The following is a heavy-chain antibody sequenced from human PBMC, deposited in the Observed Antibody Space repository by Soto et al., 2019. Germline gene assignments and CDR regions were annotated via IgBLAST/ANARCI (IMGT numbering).Heavy chain of an antibody. CDR1: GGSISSYY. CDR3: ARQGIAVTPRDAFDI. V-gene: IGHV4-59*08. CDR2: IYYSGST. Sequence: SETLSLTCTVSGGSISSYYWSWIRQPPGKGLEWIGYIYYSGSTNYNPSLKSRVTISVDTSKNQFSLKLSSVTAADTAVYYCARQGIAVTPRDAFDIWGQGTMVT. D-gene: IGHD6-19*01. J-gene: IGHJ3*02.